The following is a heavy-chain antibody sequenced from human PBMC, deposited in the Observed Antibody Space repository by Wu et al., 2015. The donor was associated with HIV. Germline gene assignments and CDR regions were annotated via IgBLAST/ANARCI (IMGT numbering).Heavy chain of an antibody. Sequence: QVQLLQSGAEVKKPGSSVKVSCKASGDTFSSYAINWVRQAPGQGLEWMGRIIPIFRTTHYAENFQGRLTITADESTSTAYMELSRLRSDDTAVYFXTRDSDIVVVGTDTPSGFDIWGQGTMVTVSS. CDR3: TRDSDIVVVGTDTPSGFDI. V-gene: IGHV1-69*13. D-gene: IGHD2-15*01. CDR1: GDTFSSYA. J-gene: IGHJ3*02. CDR2: IIPIFRTT.